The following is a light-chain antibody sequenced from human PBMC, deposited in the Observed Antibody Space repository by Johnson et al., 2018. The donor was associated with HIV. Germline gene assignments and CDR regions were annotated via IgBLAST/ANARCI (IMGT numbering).Light chain of an antibody. Sequence: QSVLTQSPSVSAAPGQTVTISCSGSSSNVGLNYVSWYQQLPGTAPKLLIYQNNKRPSGIPDRFSGSKSGTSATLGITGLQTGDEADYYCGSWDSSLSGDVLGTGTRVTVL. CDR3: GSWDSSLSGDV. CDR2: QNN. J-gene: IGLJ1*01. V-gene: IGLV1-51*02. CDR1: SSNVGLNY.